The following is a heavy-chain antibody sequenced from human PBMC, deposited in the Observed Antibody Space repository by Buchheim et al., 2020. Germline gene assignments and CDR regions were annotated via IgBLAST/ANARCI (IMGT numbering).Heavy chain of an antibody. J-gene: IGHJ4*02. D-gene: IGHD1-1*01. CDR2: INHSGST. CDR3: ARGRTTGTTGSGY. Sequence: QVQLQQWGAGLLKPSETLSLTCAVYGGSFSGYYWSWIRQPPGKGLEWIGEINHSGSTNYNPSLKSRVTISVDTSKNQFFLKLSSVTAADTAVYYCARGRTTGTTGSGYWGQGTL. V-gene: IGHV4-34*01. CDR1: GGSFSGYY.